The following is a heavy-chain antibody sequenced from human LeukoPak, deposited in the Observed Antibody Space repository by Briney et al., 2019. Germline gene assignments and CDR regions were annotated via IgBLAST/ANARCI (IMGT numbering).Heavy chain of an antibody. Sequence: ASVKVSCKASGYTFTGYYMHWVRQAPGQGLEWMGWINPNSGGTSYAQKFQGRVTMTRDTSTSTVYMELSSLRSEDTAVYYCARDRVSMITFGGVIVMGSFDYWGQGTLVTVSS. CDR3: ARDRVSMITFGGVIVMGSFDY. J-gene: IGHJ4*02. D-gene: IGHD3-16*02. CDR1: GYTFTGYY. V-gene: IGHV1-2*02. CDR2: INPNSGGT.